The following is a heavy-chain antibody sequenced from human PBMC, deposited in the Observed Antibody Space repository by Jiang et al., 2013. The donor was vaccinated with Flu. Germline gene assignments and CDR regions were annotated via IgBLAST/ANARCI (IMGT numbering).Heavy chain of an antibody. V-gene: IGHV5-51*01. CDR3: ARRQYGVAAAGYNAFDI. Sequence: IIYPDDSDTRYSPSFQGQVTISADKSISTAYLQWSSLKASDTAMYYCARRQYGVAAAGYNAFDIWGQGTMVTVSS. J-gene: IGHJ3*02. CDR2: IYPDDSDT. D-gene: IGHD6-13*01.